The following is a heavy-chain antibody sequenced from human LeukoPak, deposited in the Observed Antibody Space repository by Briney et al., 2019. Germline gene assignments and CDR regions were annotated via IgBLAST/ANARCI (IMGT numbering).Heavy chain of an antibody. J-gene: IGHJ4*02. CDR2: ISYDGSNE. V-gene: IGHV3-30*03. CDR1: GFTFSSYG. CDR3: EVDGY. Sequence: GGSLRLSCAASGFTFSSYGMHWVRQAPGKGLEWVAVISYDGSNEYYADSVKGRFTISRDNAKNSLYLQMNSLRAEDTAVYYCEVDGYWGQGTLVTVSS. D-gene: IGHD5-12*01.